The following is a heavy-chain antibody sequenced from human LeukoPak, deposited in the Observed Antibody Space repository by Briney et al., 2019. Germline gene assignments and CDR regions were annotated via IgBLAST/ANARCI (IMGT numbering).Heavy chain of an antibody. CDR1: GFTFSSYW. D-gene: IGHD2-21*02. J-gene: IGHJ2*01. Sequence: PGGSLRLSCAASGFTFSSYWMSWVRQAPGKGLEWAANIKQDGSEKYYVDSVKGRFTISRDNAKNSLYLQMNSLRAEDTAVYYCARGGHCGGDCYNWYFDLWGRGTLVTVSS. V-gene: IGHV3-7*01. CDR2: IKQDGSEK. CDR3: ARGGHCGGDCYNWYFDL.